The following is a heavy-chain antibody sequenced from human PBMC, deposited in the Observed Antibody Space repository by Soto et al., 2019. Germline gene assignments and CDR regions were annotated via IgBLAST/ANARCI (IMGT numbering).Heavy chain of an antibody. J-gene: IGHJ4*02. V-gene: IGHV1-69*01. D-gene: IGHD6-6*01. CDR2: IIPIFGTA. CDR1: GGTFSSYA. CDR3: ARAGSSSSSFEFYFDY. Sequence: QVQLVQSGAEGKKPGSSVKVSCKASGGTFSSYAISWVRQAPGQGLEWMGGIIPIFGTANYAQKFQGRVTITADESTSTAYMELSSLRSEDTAVYYCARAGSSSSSFEFYFDYWGQGSLVTVSS.